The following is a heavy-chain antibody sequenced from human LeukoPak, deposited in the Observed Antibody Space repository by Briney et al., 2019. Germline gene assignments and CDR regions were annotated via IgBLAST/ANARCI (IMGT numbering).Heavy chain of an antibody. J-gene: IGHJ4*02. CDR1: GFSFSTYW. CDR2: IKQDGSET. CDR3: ANGDGFDY. V-gene: IGHV3-7*01. D-gene: IGHD5-24*01. Sequence: GGSLRLSCATSGFSFSTYWMSWVRQAPGKGLEWVANIKQDGSETYYADSVKGRFIISRDNAKNSLYLEMDSLRVEDTAVYYCANGDGFDYWGQGTLVIVSS.